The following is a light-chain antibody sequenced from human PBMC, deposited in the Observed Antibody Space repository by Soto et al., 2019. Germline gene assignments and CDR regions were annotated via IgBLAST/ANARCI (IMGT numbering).Light chain of an antibody. CDR1: NIGSKG. J-gene: IGLJ2*01. CDR2: SDT. V-gene: IGLV3-21*04. Sequence: SYELTQPPSVSVAPGKTASISCGGNNIGSKGVHWYQQKPGQAPVLVIYSDTDLPPMIPDRFSGSNSATLATLTISRVEAGDEADYYCQVWDSGSAHVVFGGGTKLTVL. CDR3: QVWDSGSAHVV.